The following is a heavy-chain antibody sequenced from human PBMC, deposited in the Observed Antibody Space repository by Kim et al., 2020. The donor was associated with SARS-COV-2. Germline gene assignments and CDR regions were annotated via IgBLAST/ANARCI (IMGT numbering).Heavy chain of an antibody. CDR2: IDPSGTT. J-gene: IGHJ4*02. CDR1: GGSISSSTYS. D-gene: IGHD6-13*01. Sequence: SETLSLTCTISGGSISSSTYSWNWFRQPPGDELEWIGGIDPSGTTYYNPSLKSRVTLSVETSRNQFSLKLSSVTAADTAVFYCTRHLSGSSWFDYWGQVT. V-gene: IGHV4-39*01. CDR3: TRHLSGSSWFDY.